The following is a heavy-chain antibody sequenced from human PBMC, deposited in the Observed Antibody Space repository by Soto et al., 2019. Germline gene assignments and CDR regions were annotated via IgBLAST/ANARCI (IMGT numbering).Heavy chain of an antibody. CDR1: GGTFSSSA. J-gene: IGHJ6*02. CDR2: IIPIFGTA. V-gene: IGHV1-69*01. D-gene: IGHD3-10*01. CDR3: ARVRFDYGSGSFYYGMDV. Sequence: SVKGSRKASGGTFSSSAISRVRQAPGERLEWMGGIIPIFGTANYAQKFQGRVTITADESTSTAYMELSSLRSEDTAVYYCARVRFDYGSGSFYYGMDVWGQGTTVTVSS.